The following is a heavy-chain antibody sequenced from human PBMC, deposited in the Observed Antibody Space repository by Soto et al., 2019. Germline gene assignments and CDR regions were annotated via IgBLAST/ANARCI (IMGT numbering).Heavy chain of an antibody. Sequence: ASVKVSCKASGYTFTSYYMHWVRQAPGQGLEWMGIINPSGGSTSYAQKFQGRVTMTRDTSTSTVYMELSSLRSEDTAAYYCAKIAVAGSAVDYWGQGTLVTVSS. CDR2: INPSGGST. J-gene: IGHJ4*02. D-gene: IGHD6-19*01. CDR3: AKIAVAGSAVDY. V-gene: IGHV1-46*01. CDR1: GYTFTSYY.